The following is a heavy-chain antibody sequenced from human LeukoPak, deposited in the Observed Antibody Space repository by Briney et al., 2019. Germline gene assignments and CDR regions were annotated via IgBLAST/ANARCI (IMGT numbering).Heavy chain of an antibody. J-gene: IGHJ4*02. Sequence: GASVKVSCKASGGTFSSYAISWVRQAPGQGLEWMGGIIPIFGTANYAQKFQGRVTITADKSTSTAYMELSSLRSEDTAVYYCALIPYCSGGSCYSVLDYWGQGTLVTVSS. D-gene: IGHD2-15*01. V-gene: IGHV1-69*06. CDR3: ALIPYCSGGSCYSVLDY. CDR1: GGTFSSYA. CDR2: IIPIFGTA.